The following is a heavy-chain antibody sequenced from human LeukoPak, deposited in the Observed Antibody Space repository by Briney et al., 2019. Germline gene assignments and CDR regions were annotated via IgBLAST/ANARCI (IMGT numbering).Heavy chain of an antibody. CDR1: GFTFITSW. CDR3: AKDAEIRYSNSPTQPFDY. CDR2: IKPDGSEK. D-gene: IGHD6-6*01. J-gene: IGHJ4*02. Sequence: GGSLRLSCAASGFTFITSWMSWLRQAPGKGLEWVAHIKPDGSEKYYVDSVKGRFTISRDNAKNSLSLQMNSLRAEDTALYYCAKDAEIRYSNSPTQPFDYWGQGTLVTVSS. V-gene: IGHV3-7*03.